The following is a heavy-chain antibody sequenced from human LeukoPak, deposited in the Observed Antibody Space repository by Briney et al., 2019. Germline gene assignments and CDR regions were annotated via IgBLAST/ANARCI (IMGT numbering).Heavy chain of an antibody. V-gene: IGHV1-2*02. Sequence: ASVKVSCKASGYTFTGYYMHWVRQAPGQGLEWMGWINPNSGGTNYAQKFQGRVTMTRDTSISTAYMELSRLRSDDTAVYYCAREDGPLGVTDTSWGQGTLVTVSS. CDR2: INPNSGGT. D-gene: IGHD3-22*01. J-gene: IGHJ4*02. CDR3: AREDGPLGVTDTS. CDR1: GYTFTGYY.